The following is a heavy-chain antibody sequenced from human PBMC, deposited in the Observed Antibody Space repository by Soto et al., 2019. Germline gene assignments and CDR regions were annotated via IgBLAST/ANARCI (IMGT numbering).Heavy chain of an antibody. CDR2: IYYSGST. D-gene: IGHD4-17*01. CDR3: ARAFDDSGAQFDY. Sequence: ASETLSLTCTVSGGSISSDSYYWSWIRQHPGKGLEWIGYIYYSGSTYYNPSLKSRVTISVDTSKNQFSLKLTSVTAADTAVYYCARAFDDSGAQFDYWGQGTLVTVSS. J-gene: IGHJ4*02. CDR1: GGSISSDSYY. V-gene: IGHV4-31*03.